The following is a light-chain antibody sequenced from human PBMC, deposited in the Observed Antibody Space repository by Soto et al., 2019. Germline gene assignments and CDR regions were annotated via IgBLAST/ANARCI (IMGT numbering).Light chain of an antibody. Sequence: DIQMTQSPSTLSASVGDRVIITCRASQSISSWLAWYQQKPGKAPNLLIYRASTSKSGIPSRFSGSGSGTELPRTVSSLQPDDFATYSCQQYDRASWTRGPGTKEALK. CDR3: QQYDRASWT. V-gene: IGKV1-5*03. CDR2: RAS. CDR1: QSISSW. J-gene: IGKJ1*01.